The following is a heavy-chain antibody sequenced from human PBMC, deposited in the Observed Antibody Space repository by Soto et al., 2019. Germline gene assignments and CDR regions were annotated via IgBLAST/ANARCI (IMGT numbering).Heavy chain of an antibody. CDR3: ARAISRAGIVGATTFYYGMDV. J-gene: IGHJ6*02. CDR1: GFTFSSYG. D-gene: IGHD1-26*01. Sequence: SRRLSCAASGFTFSSYGMHWVRHAPGKGLEWVAVIWYDGSNKYYADSVKGRFTISRDNSKNTLYLQMNSLRAEDTAVYYCARAISRAGIVGATTFYYGMDVWGQGTMVTVSS. CDR2: IWYDGSNK. V-gene: IGHV3-33*01.